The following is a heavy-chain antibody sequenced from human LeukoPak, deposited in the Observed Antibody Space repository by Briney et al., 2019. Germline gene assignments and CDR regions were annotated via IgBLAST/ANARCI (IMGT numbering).Heavy chain of an antibody. D-gene: IGHD6-13*01. CDR2: ISTDGSTR. CDR3: ASASSHRIAAGGDY. CDR1: GFTLTNYW. Sequence: GGSLRLSCAASGFTLTNYWMHWVRQGQGKGLVWVSRISTDGSTRHYADSVKGRFTISRDNSKNMMYLQMNSLRAEDTAVYYCASASSHRIAAGGDYWGHGTLVTVSS. V-gene: IGHV3-74*01. J-gene: IGHJ4*01.